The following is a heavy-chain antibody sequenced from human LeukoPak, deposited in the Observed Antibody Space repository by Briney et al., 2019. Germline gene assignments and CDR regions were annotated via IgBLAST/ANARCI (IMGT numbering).Heavy chain of an antibody. Sequence: GASVKVSCKASGGTFSSYAISWVRQAPGQGLEWMGRIIPIFGTANYAQKFQGRVTITTDESTSTAYMELSSLRSEDTAVYYCASISSSWYWDYWGQGTLVTVSS. D-gene: IGHD6-13*01. CDR2: IIPIFGTA. V-gene: IGHV1-69*05. J-gene: IGHJ4*02. CDR3: ASISSSWYWDY. CDR1: GGTFSSYA.